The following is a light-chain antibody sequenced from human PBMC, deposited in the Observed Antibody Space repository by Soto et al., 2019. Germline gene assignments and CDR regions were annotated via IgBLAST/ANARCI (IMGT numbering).Light chain of an antibody. J-gene: IGLJ3*02. V-gene: IGLV2-11*01. CDR2: AVS. Sequence: QSALTQPRSVSGSPGQSVTISCTGTSTDVGGYNYVSWYQLHPGKAPKLIIYAVSQRPSGVPDRFSGPKSGNTASLTISGLQAEDEADYCCCSFAGTYTFGLFGEGTKVTVL. CDR3: CSFAGTYTFGL. CDR1: STDVGGYNY.